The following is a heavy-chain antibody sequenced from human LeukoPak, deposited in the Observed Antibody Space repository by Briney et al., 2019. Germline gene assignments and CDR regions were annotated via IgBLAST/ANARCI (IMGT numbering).Heavy chain of an antibody. V-gene: IGHV1-46*01. CDR2: INPSGGST. CDR1: GYTFTSYY. J-gene: IGHJ3*02. CDR3: ARRGDDSSGYRAGTDAFDI. Sequence: ASVKVSCKASGYTFTSYYMHWVRQAPGQGLEWMGIINPSGGSTSYAQKFQGGVTMTRDTSTSTVYMELSSLRSEDTAVYYCARRGDDSSGYRAGTDAFDIWGQGTMVTVSS. D-gene: IGHD3-22*01.